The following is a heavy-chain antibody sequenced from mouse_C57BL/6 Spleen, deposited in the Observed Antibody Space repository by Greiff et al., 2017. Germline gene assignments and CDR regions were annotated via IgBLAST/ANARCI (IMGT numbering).Heavy chain of an antibody. CDR2: ISSGGSYT. V-gene: IGHV5-6*01. Sequence: EVQLVESGGDLVKPGGSLKLSCAASGFTFSSYGMSWVRQTPDKRLEWVATISSGGSYTYYPASVKGRFTISRDNAKNTLYLQRSSLKSKDTARYYCARHTRDYYFDYWGQGTTLTVSS. D-gene: IGHD2-13*01. CDR3: ARHTRDYYFDY. J-gene: IGHJ2*01. CDR1: GFTFSSYG.